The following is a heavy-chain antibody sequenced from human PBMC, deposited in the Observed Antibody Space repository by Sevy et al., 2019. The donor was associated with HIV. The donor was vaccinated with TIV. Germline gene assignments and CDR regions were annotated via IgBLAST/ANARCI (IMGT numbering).Heavy chain of an antibody. D-gene: IGHD3-22*01. CDR2: FDPEDDER. Sequence: ASVKVFCKVSGYTLTRLAMHWVRQAPGKGLEWMGSFDPEDDERIYAQKWQGRFSMTEDTSTDTAYMELSNLRSEDTAVYYCATTKDYYENSGDPFDYRGQGTLVTVSS. CDR3: ATTKDYYENSGDPFDY. V-gene: IGHV1-24*01. J-gene: IGHJ4*02. CDR1: GYTLTRLA.